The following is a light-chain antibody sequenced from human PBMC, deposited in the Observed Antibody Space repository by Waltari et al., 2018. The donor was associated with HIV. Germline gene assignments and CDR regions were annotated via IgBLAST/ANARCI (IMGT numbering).Light chain of an antibody. CDR3: QVWDSSIDQWV. J-gene: IGLJ2*01. CDR1: NVGSKT. CDR2: VKG. V-gene: IGLV3-21*02. Sequence: SYVLSQSPSVSAAPGQTAKIVCGGDNVGSKTVHWYQQRPAQAPELVVSVKGERSSGIPERFSGSKSGNTATLNIIRVEAGDEADYYCQVWDSSIDQWVFGGGTKLTVL.